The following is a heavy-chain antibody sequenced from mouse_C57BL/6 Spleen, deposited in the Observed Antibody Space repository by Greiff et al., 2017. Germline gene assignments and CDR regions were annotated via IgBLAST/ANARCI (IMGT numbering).Heavy chain of an antibody. Sequence: LQLQQSGPELVKPGASVKISCKASGYTFTDYYINWVKQRPGQGLEWIGWIFPGSGSTYYNEKFKGKATLTVDKSSSTAYMLLSSLTSEDSAVYFCAKTYYGNYLAWFAYWGQGTLVTVSA. CDR1: GYTFTDYY. J-gene: IGHJ3*01. V-gene: IGHV1-75*01. CDR3: AKTYYGNYLAWFAY. D-gene: IGHD2-10*01. CDR2: IFPGSGST.